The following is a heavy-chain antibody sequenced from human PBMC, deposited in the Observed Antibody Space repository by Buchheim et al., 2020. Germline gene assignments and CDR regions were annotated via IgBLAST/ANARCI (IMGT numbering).Heavy chain of an antibody. V-gene: IGHV1-69*02. CDR1: GGTFSSYT. Sequence: QVQLVQSGAEVKKPGSSVKVSCKASGGTFSSYTISWVRQAPGQGLEWMGRIIPILGIANYAQKFQGRVPLTADKSPSTAYMELSSLRSEDTAVYYCAHQYYDSSGYYNIDYWGQGTL. J-gene: IGHJ4*02. CDR2: IIPILGIA. D-gene: IGHD3-22*01. CDR3: AHQYYDSSGYYNIDY.